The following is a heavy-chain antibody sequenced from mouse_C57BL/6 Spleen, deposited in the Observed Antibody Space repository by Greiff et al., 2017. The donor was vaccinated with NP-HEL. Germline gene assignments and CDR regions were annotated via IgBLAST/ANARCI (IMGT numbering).Heavy chain of an antibody. Sequence: QVQLQQSGAELVKPGASVKMSCKASGYTFTSYWITWVKQRPGQGLEWIGDIYPGSGSTNYNEKFKSKATLTVDTSSSTAYMRLSSLTSEDSAVYYCARDSNYERFAYWGQGTLVTVSA. V-gene: IGHV1-55*01. CDR1: GYTFTSYW. CDR3: ARDSNYERFAY. CDR2: IYPGSGST. D-gene: IGHD2-5*01. J-gene: IGHJ3*01.